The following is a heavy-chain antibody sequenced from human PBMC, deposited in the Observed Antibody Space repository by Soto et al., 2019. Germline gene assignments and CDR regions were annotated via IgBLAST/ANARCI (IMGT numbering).Heavy chain of an antibody. Sequence: GASVKVSCKTSGYTFSNYGITWVRQAPGQPLEWLGWISLYSDGTNYAQKFQGRVSMTTDTSTTTAYMELRSLRSDDTAVYYCAREVWQQLGNDAFDIWGQGTMVTVSS. D-gene: IGHD6-13*01. CDR1: GYTFSNYG. V-gene: IGHV1-18*01. CDR3: AREVWQQLGNDAFDI. J-gene: IGHJ3*02. CDR2: ISLYSDGT.